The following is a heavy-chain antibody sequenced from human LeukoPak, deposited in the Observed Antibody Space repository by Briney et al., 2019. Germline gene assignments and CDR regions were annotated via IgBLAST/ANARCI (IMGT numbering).Heavy chain of an antibody. D-gene: IGHD3-10*01. CDR2: IKQDASEK. J-gene: IGHJ4*02. CDR1: GFTFSNYW. CDR3: ARDGWRFGELSDY. V-gene: IGHV3-7*04. Sequence: RPGGSLRLSCAASGFTFSNYWMSWVRHAPGKGLERVANIKQDASEKYYVNSVKGRFTIFRDNAKNSLNLQMNSLRPEDTAVYYCARDGWRFGELSDYWGQGTLVTVSS.